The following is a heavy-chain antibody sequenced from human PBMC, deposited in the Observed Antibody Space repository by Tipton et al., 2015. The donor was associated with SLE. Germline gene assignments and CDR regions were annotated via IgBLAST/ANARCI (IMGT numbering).Heavy chain of an antibody. Sequence: TLSLTCTVSGVSISSHYWSWIRQPPGKGLEWIGYIYYSGSTNYHPSLKSRVTISVDTSKNQFSLKLNSVTAADTAVYYCARRGDYSSSWYVAFYYYMDVWGKGTAVTVSS. J-gene: IGHJ6*03. CDR2: IYYSGST. V-gene: IGHV4-59*11. D-gene: IGHD6-13*01. CDR3: ARRGDYSSSWYVAFYYYMDV. CDR1: GVSISSHY.